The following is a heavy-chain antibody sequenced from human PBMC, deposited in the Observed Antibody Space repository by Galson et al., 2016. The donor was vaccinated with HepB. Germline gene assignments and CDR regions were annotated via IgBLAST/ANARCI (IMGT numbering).Heavy chain of an antibody. CDR1: GFSFNSYG. J-gene: IGHJ6*02. V-gene: IGHV3-30*18. Sequence: SCAASGFSFNSYGMHWVRQAPGKGLEWVAFISYDGNNKYYADSVKGRFTISRGNSKNTLFLQMNSLRAEDTAVYYCAKDLRGYYDFLFGMDVWGQGTTVTVSS. CDR3: AKDLRGYYDFLFGMDV. D-gene: IGHD3-3*01. CDR2: ISYDGNNK.